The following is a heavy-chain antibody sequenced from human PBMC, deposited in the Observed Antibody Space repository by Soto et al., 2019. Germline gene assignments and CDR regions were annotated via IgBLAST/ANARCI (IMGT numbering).Heavy chain of an antibody. V-gene: IGHV5-51*01. CDR2: IYPGDSDT. D-gene: IGHD5-12*01. CDR3: ATSWGDGYNYSSYYYYGMDV. CDR1: GYSFTSYW. Sequence: PGESLKISCKGSGYSFTSYWIGWVRQMPGKGLEWMGIIYPGDSDTRYSPYFQGQVTISADKSISTAYLQWSSLKASDTVMYYCATSWGDGYNYSSYYYYGMDVWGQGTTVTVSS. J-gene: IGHJ6*02.